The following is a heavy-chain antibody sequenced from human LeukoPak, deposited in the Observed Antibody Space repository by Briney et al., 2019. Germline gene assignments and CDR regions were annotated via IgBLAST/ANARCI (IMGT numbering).Heavy chain of an antibody. J-gene: IGHJ5*02. D-gene: IGHD2-15*01. CDR1: AGSISTYY. CDR3: ARGALGYCSGGNCYGNWFDP. V-gene: IGHV4-4*07. CDR2: IYTSGKT. Sequence: SETLSLTCTVSAGSISTYYWSWIRQPAGKGLEWIGRIYTSGKTDYSPSLRSRLTMSLDTSKNQFSLKLTSVTPADTAVYYCARGALGYCSGGNCYGNWFDPWGQGTLVTVSS.